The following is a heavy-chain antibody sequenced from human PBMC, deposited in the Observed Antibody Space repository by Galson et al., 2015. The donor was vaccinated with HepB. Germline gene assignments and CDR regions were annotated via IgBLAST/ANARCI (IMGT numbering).Heavy chain of an antibody. D-gene: IGHD3-3*02. CDR2: IGGYGFDT. CDR1: GFTFSSCA. J-gene: IGHJ4*02. V-gene: IGHV3-23*01. Sequence: SLRLSCAASGFTFSSCAMTWVRQAPGKGLEWISSIGGYGFDTYYADSVKGRFTISRDNSKNTVYLKMNSLRVDDTAVYFCAKGQPRTSIFGVVIMAWDYWGQGTLVTVSS. CDR3: AKGQPRTSIFGVVIMAWDY.